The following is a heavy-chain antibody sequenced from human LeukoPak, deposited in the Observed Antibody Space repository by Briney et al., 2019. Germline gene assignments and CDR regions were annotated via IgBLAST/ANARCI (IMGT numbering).Heavy chain of an antibody. CDR1: GGSISSSSYY. Sequence: PSETLSLTCTVSGGSISSSSYYWGWVRQPPGKGLEWIGSIYYSGSTYYNPSLKSRVTISVDTSENQFSLKLSSVTAADTAVYYCARRKPDHCSSTSCYQARNWFDPWGQGTLVTVSS. V-gene: IGHV4-39*01. D-gene: IGHD2-2*01. CDR3: ARRKPDHCSSTSCYQARNWFDP. J-gene: IGHJ5*02. CDR2: IYYSGST.